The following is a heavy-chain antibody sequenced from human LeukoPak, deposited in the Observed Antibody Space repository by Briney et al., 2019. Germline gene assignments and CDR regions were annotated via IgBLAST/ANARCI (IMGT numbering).Heavy chain of an antibody. J-gene: IGHJ5*02. CDR2: IYPHDSDT. CDR1: GYIFMNFW. V-gene: IGHV5-51*01. Sequence: GESLKISCKGSGYIFMNFWIGWVRQMPGKGLEWMGIIYPHDSDTRYNPSFQGQVTISADKSISTAYLQWSSLKASDTAMYYCARHSEYSYGYSGDWFDPWGQGTLVTVSS. CDR3: ARHSEYSYGYSGDWFDP. D-gene: IGHD5-18*01.